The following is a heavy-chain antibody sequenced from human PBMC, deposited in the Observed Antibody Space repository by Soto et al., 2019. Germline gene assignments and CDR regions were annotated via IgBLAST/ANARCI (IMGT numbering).Heavy chain of an antibody. D-gene: IGHD2-15*01. V-gene: IGHV3-11*06. CDR2: ISPGSRYP. Sequence: GGSLRLSGAVSGFTFGDSYISWIRQAPGKGLEWLSYISPGSRYPAYADSVKGRFTISRDNAKRSLYLQMMSLTAEDTAIYYCVRGGGGGLFDPWGQGTMVPVSS. J-gene: IGHJ5*02. CDR1: GFTFGDSY. CDR3: VRGGGGGLFDP.